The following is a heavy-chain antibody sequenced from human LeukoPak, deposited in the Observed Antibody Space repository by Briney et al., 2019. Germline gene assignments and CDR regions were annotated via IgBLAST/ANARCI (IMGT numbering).Heavy chain of an antibody. CDR2: ISAYNGNT. Sequence: GASVKVSCKASGYTFTSYGISWVRQAPGQGLEWMGWISAYNGNTNYAQKLQGRVTMTTDTSTSTAYMELRSLRSDDTAVYYCARYDYVWGSYRWDYWGQGTLVTVSS. J-gene: IGHJ4*02. V-gene: IGHV1-18*01. CDR3: ARYDYVWGSYRWDY. CDR1: GYTFTSYG. D-gene: IGHD3-16*02.